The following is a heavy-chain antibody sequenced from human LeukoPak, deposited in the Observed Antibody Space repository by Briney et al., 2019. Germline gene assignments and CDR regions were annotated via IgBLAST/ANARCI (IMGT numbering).Heavy chain of an antibody. V-gene: IGHV3-23*01. CDR2: ISASDLAT. J-gene: IGHJ4*02. Sequence: GGSLRLSCAASGFTFNIYAMSWVRQAPGKGLEWVSAISASDLATYYADSVKGRFTISRDNSKNTLYLQMNSLRAEDTAVYYCARDRYGDLRNDYWGQGTLVTVSS. CDR1: GFTFNIYA. D-gene: IGHD4-17*01. CDR3: ARDRYGDLRNDY.